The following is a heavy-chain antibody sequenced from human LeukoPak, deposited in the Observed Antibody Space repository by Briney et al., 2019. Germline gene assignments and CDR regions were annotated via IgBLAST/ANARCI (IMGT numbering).Heavy chain of an antibody. D-gene: IGHD3-10*01. CDR1: GFTFSSYW. CDR2: IKQDGSEK. CDR3: ARESSITMVRGVIITLDY. V-gene: IGHV3-7*01. J-gene: IGHJ4*02. Sequence: GGSLRLSCAASGFTFSSYWMSWVRQAPGKGLEWVANIKQDGSEKYYVDSVKGRFTISRDNAKNSLYLQMNSLRAEDTAVYYCARESSITMVRGVIITLDYWGQGTLVTVSS.